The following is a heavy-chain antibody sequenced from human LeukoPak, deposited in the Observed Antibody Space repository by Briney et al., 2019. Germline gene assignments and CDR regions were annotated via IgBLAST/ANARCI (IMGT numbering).Heavy chain of an antibody. CDR2: INNDGSGT. CDR1: GFTFSSYW. V-gene: IGHV3-74*01. D-gene: IGHD3-10*01. J-gene: IGHJ6*02. Sequence: PGGSLRLSCAASGFTFSSYWMHWVRQAPGKGLVWVSVINNDGSGTNYADSVKGRSTISRDNAKNTLSLQMTSLGAEDTAVYYCVRGGFGHAMDVWGQGTTVTVSS. CDR3: VRGGFGHAMDV.